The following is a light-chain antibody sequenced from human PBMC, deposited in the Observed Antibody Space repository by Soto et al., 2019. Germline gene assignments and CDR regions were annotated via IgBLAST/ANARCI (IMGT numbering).Light chain of an antibody. CDR1: QSISSW. V-gene: IGKV1-5*03. Sequence: DIPLTQSPATLSASVGDRVTITCGASQSISSWLAWYQQKPGKAPQLLIYNASSLESGVPSRFSGSGSGTEFTLTISSLKPDDFATYYCQQYNSYWTFGQGTKVDIK. CDR3: QQYNSYWT. CDR2: NAS. J-gene: IGKJ1*01.